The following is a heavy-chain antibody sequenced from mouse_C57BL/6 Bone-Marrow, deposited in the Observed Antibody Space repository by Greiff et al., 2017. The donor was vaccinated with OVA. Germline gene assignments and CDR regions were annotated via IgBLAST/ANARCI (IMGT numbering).Heavy chain of an antibody. Sequence: VQLVESGAELVRPGASVTLSCKASGYTFTDYEMHWVKQTPVHGLEWIGAIDPETGGTAYTQKFRGKAILTADKSSSTAYMELRSRTSEDAAVYYCSSKDVYYYGSSDWYFDVWGTGTTVTVSS. CDR2: IDPETGGT. CDR3: SSKDVYYYGSSDWYFDV. J-gene: IGHJ1*03. V-gene: IGHV1-15*01. CDR1: GYTFTDYE. D-gene: IGHD1-1*01.